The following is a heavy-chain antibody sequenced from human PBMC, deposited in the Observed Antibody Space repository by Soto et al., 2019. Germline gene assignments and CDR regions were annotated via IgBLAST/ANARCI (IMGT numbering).Heavy chain of an antibody. Sequence: QVQLVQSGAEVKKPGSSVKVSCKASGGTFSRYTFTWVRQAPGQGLEWMGRIIPIVDIPNYAQKFQGRVNMTADKSASTAYMEMSRLTSVETAVYYCARHFTGVRVLGTSPPGGDNFGWDVW. CDR2: IIPIVDIP. CDR1: GGTFSRYT. D-gene: IGHD3-16*01. V-gene: IGHV1-69*02. CDR3: ARHFTGVRVLGTSPPGGDNFGWDV. J-gene: IGHJ6*01.